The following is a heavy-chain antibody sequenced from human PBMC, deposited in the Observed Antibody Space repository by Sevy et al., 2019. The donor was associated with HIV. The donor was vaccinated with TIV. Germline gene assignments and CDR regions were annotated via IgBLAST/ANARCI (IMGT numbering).Heavy chain of an antibody. CDR1: GYTFTSYG. CDR2: ISAYNGNT. Sequence: ASVKVSCKASGYTFTSYGISWVRQAPGQGLEWMGWISAYNGNTNYAQKLQGRVTMTTDTSTGTAYMELRSLRSDDTAVYYCARVHTSWYRPGDFDYWGQGTLVTVSS. D-gene: IGHD6-13*01. CDR3: ARVHTSWYRPGDFDY. J-gene: IGHJ4*02. V-gene: IGHV1-18*01.